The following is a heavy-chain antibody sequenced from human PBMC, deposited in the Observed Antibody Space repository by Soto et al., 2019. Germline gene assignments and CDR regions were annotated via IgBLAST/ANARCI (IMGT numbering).Heavy chain of an antibody. Sequence: GGSLRLSCAASGFTFKMFWMHWVRQVPGKGPEWVSRINDDGISTNYADSVKGRFTISRDNAKNTLYLQMSALRVEDTAFYYCTTGPRSTPTGTGAFWCQGT. V-gene: IGHV3-74*01. D-gene: IGHD1-1*01. CDR2: INDDGIST. CDR1: GFTFKMFW. J-gene: IGHJ4*02. CDR3: TTGPRSTPTGTGAF.